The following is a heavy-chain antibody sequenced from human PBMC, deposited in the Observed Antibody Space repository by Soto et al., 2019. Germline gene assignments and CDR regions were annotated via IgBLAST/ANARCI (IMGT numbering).Heavy chain of an antibody. CDR1: GYSFTSYW. J-gene: IGHJ6*02. Sequence: PGETLKISCKGSGYSFTSYWIGWVRQMPGKGLEWMGIIYPGDSDTRYSPSFQGQVTISADKSISTAYLQWRSLKASDTAMYYCARPRDGHKGKNYYGMDVWGQGTTVTVSS. V-gene: IGHV5-51*01. CDR3: ARPRDGHKGKNYYGMDV. CDR2: IYPGDSDT.